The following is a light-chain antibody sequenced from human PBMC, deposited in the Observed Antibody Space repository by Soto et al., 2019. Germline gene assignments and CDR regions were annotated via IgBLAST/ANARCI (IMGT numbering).Light chain of an antibody. J-gene: IGKJ2*01. CDR2: VAS. CDR3: QQSDSTPFT. CDR1: QTISRS. V-gene: IGKV1-39*01. Sequence: DIQMTQSPSSLSAYVGDRVTITCRASQTISRSLHWYQQRPGKGPKLLIYVASTLESGVPSRFSGSGSGTDFTLTISGLQPEDSANYYCQQSDSTPFTFGQGTKVEI.